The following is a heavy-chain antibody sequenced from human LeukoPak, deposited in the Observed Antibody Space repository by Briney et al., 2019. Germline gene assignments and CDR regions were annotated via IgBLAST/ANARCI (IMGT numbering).Heavy chain of an antibody. V-gene: IGHV4-39*01. CDR1: GGSINNNGYF. CDR3: APYYGSGKYRPNNWFDP. Sequence: SETLSLTCTVSGGSINNNGYFWGWIRQPPGKGLDWIGSIFYSGTTYYNPSLKSRVTISVDTSKNQFSLELRSVTAADTAVYYCAPYYGSGKYRPNNWFDPWGQGILVTVSS. CDR2: IFYSGTT. D-gene: IGHD3-10*01. J-gene: IGHJ5*02.